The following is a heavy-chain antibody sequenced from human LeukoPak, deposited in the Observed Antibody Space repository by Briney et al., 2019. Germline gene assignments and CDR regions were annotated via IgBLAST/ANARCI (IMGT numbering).Heavy chain of an antibody. CDR2: IYYSGST. V-gene: IGHV4-39*01. Sequence: SETLSLTCAVYGGSFSGYYWGWIRQPPGKGLEWIGSIYYSGSTYYNPSLKSRVTISVDTSKNQFSLKLSSVTAADTAVYYCAGLIPYDSSGYPLNWFDPWGQGTLVAVSS. J-gene: IGHJ5*02. CDR3: AGLIPYDSSGYPLNWFDP. CDR1: GGSFSGYY. D-gene: IGHD3-22*01.